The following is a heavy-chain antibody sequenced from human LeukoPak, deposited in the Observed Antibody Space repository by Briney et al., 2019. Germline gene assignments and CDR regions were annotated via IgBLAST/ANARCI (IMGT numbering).Heavy chain of an antibody. CDR1: GYTFTGYY. J-gene: IGHJ3*01. CDR2: INPNSGGT. Sequence: GASVKVSCKASGYTFTGYYMHWVRQAPGQGLEWMGWINPNSGGTNYAQKFQGRVTMTRDTSISTAYMELGSLKSDDTAVYYCARDRGAGVTDFWGQGTMVTVSS. V-gene: IGHV1-2*02. CDR3: ARDRGAGVTDF. D-gene: IGHD3-10*01.